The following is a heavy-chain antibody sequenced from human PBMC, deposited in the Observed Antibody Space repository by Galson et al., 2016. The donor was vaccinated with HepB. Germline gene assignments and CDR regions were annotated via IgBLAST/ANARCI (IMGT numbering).Heavy chain of an antibody. CDR3: GRGWYIGSSGSDY. V-gene: IGHV3-11*06. CDR1: GFTFSDYF. J-gene: IGHJ4*02. CDR2: ISGSSGYT. D-gene: IGHD6-19*01. Sequence: SLRLSCAASGFTFSDYFMTWIRQVPGKGLEWVSYISGSSGYTNYADSVRGRFTISRDNAKNSLYLHMNSLRAEDTAVYYCGRGWYIGSSGSDYWGQGTLVTVSS.